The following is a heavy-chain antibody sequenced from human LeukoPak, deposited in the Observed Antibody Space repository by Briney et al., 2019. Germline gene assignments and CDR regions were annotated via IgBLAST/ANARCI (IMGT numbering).Heavy chain of an antibody. V-gene: IGHV1-2*02. CDR2: INPNSGGT. CDR3: ARVHNPRTAAAALDP. CDR1: GYTFTGYY. Sequence: GGSVKVSCKASGYTFTGYYMHWVRQAPGQGLEWMGWINPNSGGTNYAQKFQGRVTMTRDTSISTAYMELSRLRSDDTAVYYCARVHNPRTAAAALDPWGQGTLVTVSS. D-gene: IGHD6-13*01. J-gene: IGHJ5*02.